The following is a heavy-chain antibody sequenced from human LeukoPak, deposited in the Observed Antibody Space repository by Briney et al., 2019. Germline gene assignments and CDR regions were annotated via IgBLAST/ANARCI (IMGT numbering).Heavy chain of an antibody. CDR2: IYHSGST. CDR1: GYSISSGYY. V-gene: IGHV4-38-2*02. D-gene: IGHD3-22*01. CDR3: ARDPHYYDSSGVNDAFDI. J-gene: IGHJ3*02. Sequence: SETLSLTCTVSGYSISSGYYWGWIRQPPGKGLEWIGSIYHSGSTYYNPSLKSRVTISVDTSKNQFSLKLSSVTAADTAVYYCARDPHYYDSSGVNDAFDIWGQGTMVTVSS.